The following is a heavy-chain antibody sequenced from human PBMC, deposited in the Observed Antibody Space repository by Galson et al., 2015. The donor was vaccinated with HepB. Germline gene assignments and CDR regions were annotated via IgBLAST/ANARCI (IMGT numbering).Heavy chain of an antibody. D-gene: IGHD6-13*01. CDR2: IVVGSGNT. J-gene: IGHJ1*01. V-gene: IGHV1-58*02. CDR1: VFTFTSSA. CDR3: ARYSSSWYGRMIQH. Sequence: SVKVSCKASVFTFTSSAMQWVRQARGQRLEWIGWIVVGSGNTNYAQKFQERVTITRDMSTSTAYMELSSLKASDTAMYYCARYSSSWYGRMIQHWGQGTLVTVSS.